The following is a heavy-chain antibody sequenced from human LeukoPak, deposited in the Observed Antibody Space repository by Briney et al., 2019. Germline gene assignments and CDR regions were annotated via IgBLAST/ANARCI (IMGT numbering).Heavy chain of an antibody. D-gene: IGHD3-10*01. CDR3: ARHVLDGVYYYYMDV. Sequence: SETLSLTCTVSGGSISSGDYYWGWIRQPPGKGLEWIESIYYSGSTYYNPSLKSRVTISVDTSKNQFSLKLSSVTAADTAVYYCARHVLDGVYYYYMDVWGKGTTVTVSS. CDR1: GGSISSGDYY. CDR2: IYYSGST. J-gene: IGHJ6*03. V-gene: IGHV4-39*01.